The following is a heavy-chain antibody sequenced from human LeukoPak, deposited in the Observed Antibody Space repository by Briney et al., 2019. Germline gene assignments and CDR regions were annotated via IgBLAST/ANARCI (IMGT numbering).Heavy chain of an antibody. D-gene: IGHD2-2*03. CDR1: GGSISSSTYY. J-gene: IGHJ4*02. V-gene: IGHV4-39*07. Sequence: SETLSLTCTVSGGSISSSTYYWGWIRQPPGKGLEWIGNIYYSGNTYYNPSLKSRVAISVDTSKNQFSLKLTSVTAADTAVYYCARDGYLAVDYRGQGTLVTVSS. CDR3: ARDGYLAVDY. CDR2: IYYSGNT.